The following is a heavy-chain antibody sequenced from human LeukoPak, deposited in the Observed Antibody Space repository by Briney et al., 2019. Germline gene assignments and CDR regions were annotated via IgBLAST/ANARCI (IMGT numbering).Heavy chain of an antibody. D-gene: IGHD3-9*01. CDR2: ISTSSSYI. CDR1: EFTFRSYA. V-gene: IGHV3-21*01. Sequence: GGSLRLSCAASEFTFRSYAMNWVRQAPGKGLEWVSFISTSSSYIYYADSVKGRFTISRDNAKNSLYLQMNSLRAEDTAVYYCARDHDWDYMDVWGKGTTVTVSS. J-gene: IGHJ6*03. CDR3: ARDHDWDYMDV.